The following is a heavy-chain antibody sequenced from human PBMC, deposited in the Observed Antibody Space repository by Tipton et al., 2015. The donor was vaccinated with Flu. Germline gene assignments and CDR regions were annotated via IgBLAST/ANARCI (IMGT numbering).Heavy chain of an antibody. CDR3: ATTQSQYYDGTFYF. CDR1: GFTFSNYW. D-gene: IGHD3-16*01. V-gene: IGHV3-7*01. J-gene: IGHJ1*01. Sequence: SLRLSCAASGFTFSNYWMSWVRQTPGKRLEWVAAIKRDGGEIKYEDSVKGRFTISRDNAKNSLYLQMNSLRAEDTAVYFCATTQSQYYDGTFYFWGQGVLVTVSS. CDR2: IKRDGGEI.